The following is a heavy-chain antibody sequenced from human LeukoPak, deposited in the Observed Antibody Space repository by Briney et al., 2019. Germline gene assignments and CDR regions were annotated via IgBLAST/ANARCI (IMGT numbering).Heavy chain of an antibody. CDR2: INPSGGST. CDR3: ARDSPLWRAFDY. Sequence: GASVKVSCKASGYTFTSYYMHWVRQAPGQGLEWMGIINPSGGSTSYAQKLQGRVTMTTDTSTSTAYMELRSLRSDDTAVYYCARDSPLWRAFDYWGQGTLVTVSS. D-gene: IGHD2-21*01. J-gene: IGHJ4*02. V-gene: IGHV1-46*01. CDR1: GYTFTSYY.